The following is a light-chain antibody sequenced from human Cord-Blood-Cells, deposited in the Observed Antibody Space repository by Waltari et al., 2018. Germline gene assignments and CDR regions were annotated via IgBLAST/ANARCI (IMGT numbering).Light chain of an antibody. CDR3: QAWDSSTYV. V-gene: IGLV3-1*01. Sequence: SYELTQPPSVSVSPGQTARIPCSGDKLGDKYACWYQQKPGQSPVLVIYQDSKRPSGIPERFSGSNSGNTATLTISGTQAMDEADYYCQAWDSSTYVFGTGTKVTVL. CDR2: QDS. J-gene: IGLJ1*01. CDR1: KLGDKY.